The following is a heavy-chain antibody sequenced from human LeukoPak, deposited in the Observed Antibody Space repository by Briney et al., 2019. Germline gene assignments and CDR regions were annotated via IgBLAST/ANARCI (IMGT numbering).Heavy chain of an antibody. D-gene: IGHD5-12*01. Sequence: SETLSLTCTVSGGSISSSSYYWVWVRQTPGKGLEWIGSVYHRGTTFYNPSLKRRVTMFVDTSKNHFSLRLSSVTASDTAVYYCARQRGYSGYDYTGTDYWGQGTLVTVSS. CDR3: ARQRGYSGYDYTGTDY. V-gene: IGHV4-39*02. CDR2: VYHRGTT. J-gene: IGHJ4*02. CDR1: GGSISSSSYY.